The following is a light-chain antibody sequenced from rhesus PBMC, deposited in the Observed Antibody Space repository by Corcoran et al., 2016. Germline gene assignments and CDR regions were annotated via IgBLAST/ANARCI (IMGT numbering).Light chain of an antibody. CDR1: QGISNW. CDR3: QQHNSYPLT. J-gene: IGKJ4*01. V-gene: IGKV1-33*02. Sequence: DIQMTQSPSSLSASVGDRVTITCQASQGISNWLAWYQQKPGKDLKLLIYAASSLQSGVPSRFSGSGSGTDCTLTISSLQPADFATYYCQQHNSYPLTFGGGTKVKI. CDR2: AAS.